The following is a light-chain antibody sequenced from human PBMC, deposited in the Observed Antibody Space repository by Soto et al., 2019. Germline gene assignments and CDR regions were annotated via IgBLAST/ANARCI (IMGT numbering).Light chain of an antibody. J-gene: IGKJ1*01. CDR1: QSVSSN. V-gene: IGKV3-15*01. CDR2: GAS. CDR3: QQYNNWSIT. Sequence: EIVMTQSPATLSVSPGERATLSCRASQSVSSNLAWYQQKPGQAPRLLIYGASTRATGIPARFSGSGSGTEFTLNISILQSEDFAVYYCQQYNNWSITFGQGTKVDIK.